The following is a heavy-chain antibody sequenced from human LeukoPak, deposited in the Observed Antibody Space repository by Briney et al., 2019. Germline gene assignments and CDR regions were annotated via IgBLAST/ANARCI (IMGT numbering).Heavy chain of an antibody. J-gene: IGHJ4*02. Sequence: ASVKVSCKASGYTFTGYYMHWVRQAPGQGLEWMGWINPNTGGTNYAQKFKGRVLMTRDTSISTAYLELSSLKSDDTAVYYCARVGYCSRGVCYNYDYWGQGAQVTVSS. CDR2: INPNTGGT. CDR1: GYTFTGYY. CDR3: ARVGYCSRGVCYNYDY. D-gene: IGHD2-8*01. V-gene: IGHV1-2*02.